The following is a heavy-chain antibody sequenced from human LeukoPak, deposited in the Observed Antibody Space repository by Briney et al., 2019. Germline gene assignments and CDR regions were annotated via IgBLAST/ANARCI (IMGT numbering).Heavy chain of an antibody. V-gene: IGHV1-46*01. CDR1: GYTFTSYY. CDR3: AREPRPYYYGSGSYYPPGDY. D-gene: IGHD3-10*01. J-gene: IGHJ4*02. Sequence: GASVKVSCKASGYTFTSYYMHWVRQAPGQGLEWMGIINPSGGSTSYAQKFQGRATMHRDRSPPKAYMAWSSLRSEDTAVYYCAREPRPYYYGSGSYYPPGDYWGQGTLVAVSS. CDR2: INPSGGST.